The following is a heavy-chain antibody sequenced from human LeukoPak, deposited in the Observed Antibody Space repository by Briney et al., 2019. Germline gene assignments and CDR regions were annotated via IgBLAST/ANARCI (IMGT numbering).Heavy chain of an antibody. V-gene: IGHV4-34*01. CDR1: GGSFSAYY. Sequence: SETLSLTCAVYGGSFSAYYWSWIRQPPGRGLEWIGEIDHSGDTNYNPSLKSRVTMSVDTSKNQFSLKVNSVTAADTAVYYCARGPPPDFDYWGLGTLVTVSS. J-gene: IGHJ4*02. CDR3: ARGPPPDFDY. CDR2: IDHSGDT.